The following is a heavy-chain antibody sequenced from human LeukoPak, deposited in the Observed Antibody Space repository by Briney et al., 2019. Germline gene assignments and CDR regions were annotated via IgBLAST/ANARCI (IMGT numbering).Heavy chain of an antibody. D-gene: IGHD3-16*01. CDR2: IYHSGST. J-gene: IGHJ4*02. V-gene: IGHV4-4*02. CDR3: ARGGSRLTTAGDLDY. Sequence: KASGTLSLTCAVSGGSISSSNWWSWVRQPPGKGLEWIGEIYHSGSTNYNPSLKSRVTISVDKSKNQFSLKLSSVTAADTAVYYCARGGSRLTTAGDLDYWGQGTLVTVSS. CDR1: GGSISSSNW.